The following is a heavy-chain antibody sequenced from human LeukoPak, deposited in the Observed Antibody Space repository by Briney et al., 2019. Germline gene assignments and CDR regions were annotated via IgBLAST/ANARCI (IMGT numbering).Heavy chain of an antibody. CDR1: GFNFSSYG. J-gene: IGHJ4*02. V-gene: IGHV3-30*02. D-gene: IGHD2-8*01. Sequence: GGSLRLSCAASGFNFSSYGMHWVRQAPGKGLEWVAFIRFDGSDKYYADSVKGRFTISRDNSKNTLYLQMNSLRAEDTAVYYCARVHADYYDYWGQGTLVTVSS. CDR2: IRFDGSDK. CDR3: ARVHADYYDY.